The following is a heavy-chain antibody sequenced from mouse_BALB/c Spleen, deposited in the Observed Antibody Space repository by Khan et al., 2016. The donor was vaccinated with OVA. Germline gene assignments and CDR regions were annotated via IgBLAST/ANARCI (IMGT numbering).Heavy chain of an antibody. Sequence: QVQLQQSGAELVKPGASVKMSCKAFGYTFTTYSIEWMKQKHGQSLEWIGDFHPYNDDTKYNEKFKSKAKLTVDKSSCTVYLQLSRLTSDDSAVYYGVRKGIYCAVGSYDYAMDYWGQGTSVTVSS. CDR2: FHPYNDDT. V-gene: IGHV1-47*01. CDR1: GYTFTTYS. CDR3: VRKGIYCAVGSYDYAMDY. D-gene: IGHD1-1*02. J-gene: IGHJ4*01.